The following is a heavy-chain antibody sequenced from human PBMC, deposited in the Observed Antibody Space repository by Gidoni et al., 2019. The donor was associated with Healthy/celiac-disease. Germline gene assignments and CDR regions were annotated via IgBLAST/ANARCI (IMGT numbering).Heavy chain of an antibody. V-gene: IGHV4-39*01. J-gene: IGHJ4*02. CDR3: ARPARPTAVAVDY. CDR1: GGPISSSSYY. Sequence: QLQLQESGPGLVKPSETLSLTCTVSGGPISSSSYYWGWIRQPPGKGLEWIGSIYYSGSTYYNPSLKSRVTISVDTSKNQFSLKLSSVTAADTAVYYCARPARPTAVAVDYWGQGTLVTVSS. CDR2: IYYSGST. D-gene: IGHD6-6*01.